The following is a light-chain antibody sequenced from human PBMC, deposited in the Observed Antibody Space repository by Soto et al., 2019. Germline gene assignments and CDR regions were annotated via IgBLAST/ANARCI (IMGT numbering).Light chain of an antibody. J-gene: IGLJ1*01. CDR2: DVS. V-gene: IGLV2-14*01. Sequence: QPVLTQPASVSGSPGQSITISCTGTSSDVGGYKHVSWFQQHPGKAPKLMIYDVSNRPSGVSNRFSGSKSGNTASLTISGLQAEDEADYYCSSYASSSTYVFGTGTKVTVL. CDR3: SSYASSSTYV. CDR1: SSDVGGYKH.